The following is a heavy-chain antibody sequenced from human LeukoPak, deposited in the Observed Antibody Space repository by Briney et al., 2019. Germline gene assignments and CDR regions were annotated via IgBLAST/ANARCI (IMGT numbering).Heavy chain of an antibody. CDR1: GYTLTGYY. Sequence: GASVKVSCKASGYTLTGYYMHWVRQAPGQGLEWMGWINPNSGGTNYAQKFQGRVTMTRDTSISTAYMELSRLRSDDTAVYYCARGSIAAAGVFDYWGQGTLVTVSS. CDR2: INPNSGGT. D-gene: IGHD6-13*01. J-gene: IGHJ4*02. CDR3: ARGSIAAAGVFDY. V-gene: IGHV1-2*02.